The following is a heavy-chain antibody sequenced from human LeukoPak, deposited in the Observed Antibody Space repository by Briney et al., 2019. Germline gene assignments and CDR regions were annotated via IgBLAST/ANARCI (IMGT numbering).Heavy chain of an antibody. D-gene: IGHD3-3*01. CDR2: IKQDGSEK. CDR1: GFTFSGHW. Sequence: QAGGSLRLSCAASGFTFSGHWMSWVRQAPGKGLEWVANIKQDGSEKYYVDSVKGRFTISRDNAKNSLYLQMNSLRAEDTAVYYCAEWYPHDWGQGTLVTVSS. V-gene: IGHV3-7*03. J-gene: IGHJ4*02. CDR3: AEWYPHD.